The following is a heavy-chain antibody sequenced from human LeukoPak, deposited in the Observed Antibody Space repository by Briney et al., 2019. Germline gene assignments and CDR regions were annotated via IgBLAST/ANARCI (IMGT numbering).Heavy chain of an antibody. CDR1: GFTFSSCA. CDR2: ISGSGSNT. D-gene: IGHD6-19*01. CDR3: AKGPLTEVAGTTWDS. J-gene: IGHJ4*02. Sequence: PGGSLRLSCAASGFTFSSCAMGWVRQAPGKGLEWVSAISGSGSNTYYADSVKSRFTISRDNSKNTVYLQMNSLRAEDTALYHCAKGPLTEVAGTTWDSWGQGTLVTASS. V-gene: IGHV3-23*01.